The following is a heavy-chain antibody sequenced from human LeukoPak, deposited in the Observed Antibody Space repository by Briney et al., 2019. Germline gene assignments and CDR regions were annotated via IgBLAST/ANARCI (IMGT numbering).Heavy chain of an antibody. Sequence: ASVKVSCKASGCTFTGYYMHWVRQAPGQGLEWMAWIDPNSGGTNYAQKFQGRVTMTRDTSISTAYMELSRLRSDDTAVYYCARELLPIAARGNFDYWGQGTLVTVSS. CDR3: ARELLPIAARGNFDY. V-gene: IGHV1-2*02. CDR1: GCTFTGYY. CDR2: IDPNSGGT. D-gene: IGHD6-6*01. J-gene: IGHJ4*02.